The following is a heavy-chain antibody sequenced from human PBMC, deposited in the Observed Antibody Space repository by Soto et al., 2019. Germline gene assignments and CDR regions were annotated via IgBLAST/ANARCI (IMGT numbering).Heavy chain of an antibody. CDR1: GYTFTGYY. CDR2: INPNSGGT. V-gene: IGHV1-2*04. J-gene: IGHJ5*02. CDR3: ARANWASAQGWFDP. Sequence: ASVKVSCKASGYTFTGYYMHWVRQAPGQGLEWMGWINPNSGGTNYAQKFQGWVTMTRDTSISTAYMELSRLRSDDTAVYYCARANWASAQGWFDPWGQGTLVTVSS. D-gene: IGHD1-1*01.